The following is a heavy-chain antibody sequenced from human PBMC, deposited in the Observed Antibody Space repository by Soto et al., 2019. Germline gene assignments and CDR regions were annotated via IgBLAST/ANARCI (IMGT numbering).Heavy chain of an antibody. CDR3: AKNGQPPYYYYGMDV. Sequence: QGQLVQSGGEAKKPGASVKVSCKASGYTFTRYGISWVRQAPGQGLEWMGWISGYNGDTNYAQKFQGRVTMTIDTSTSQAYMELRSLTSDDTAVYYCAKNGQPPYYYYGMDVWGQGTTVTVSS. CDR2: ISGYNGDT. V-gene: IGHV1-18*01. D-gene: IGHD2-8*01. CDR1: GYTFTRYG. J-gene: IGHJ6*02.